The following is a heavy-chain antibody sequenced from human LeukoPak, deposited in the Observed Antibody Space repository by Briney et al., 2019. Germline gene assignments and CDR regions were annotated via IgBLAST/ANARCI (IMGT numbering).Heavy chain of an antibody. Sequence: GRSLRLSCAASGFTFSTSGMHWVRQAPGEGLEWVAVLRYDGSTKYSADSVKGRFTISRDNSKSTLYLQINSPRAEDTAVYYCARQDATTTPGGYFDYWGQGTLVTVSS. D-gene: IGHD4-17*01. CDR1: GFTFSTSG. J-gene: IGHJ4*02. CDR2: LRYDGSTK. V-gene: IGHV3-33*01. CDR3: ARQDATTTPGGYFDY.